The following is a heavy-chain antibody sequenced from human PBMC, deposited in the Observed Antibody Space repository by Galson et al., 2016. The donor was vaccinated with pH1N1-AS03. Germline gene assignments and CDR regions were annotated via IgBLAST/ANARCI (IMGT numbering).Heavy chain of an antibody. D-gene: IGHD2-15*01. J-gene: IGHJ3*02. CDR2: ISGYDDDT. Sequence: SVKVSCKASGYTFSTYGVSWVRQAPGQGLKWMGRISGYDDDTNYAQNVAGRVTMTTDKSTSTVYMELRSLRSDDTAVYYCARDRGFRPDTFDIWGQGTWVTVSS. V-gene: IGHV1-18*04. CDR3: ARDRGFRPDTFDI. CDR1: GYTFSTYG.